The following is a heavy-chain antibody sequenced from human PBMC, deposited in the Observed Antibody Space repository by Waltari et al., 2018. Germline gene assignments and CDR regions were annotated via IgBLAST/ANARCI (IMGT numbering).Heavy chain of an antibody. CDR1: GASISRYY. J-gene: IGHJ4*02. Sequence: VQLQESGPGLVKPSETLSLTCTVSGASISRYYGSWIRQSPEKGLEFIAYIHSNGATNYNPSRKSRVSLSLDMSKNQFSLQLSSVTAADTAVYYCASLPAQVYDDTIPDWGQGILVTVSS. D-gene: IGHD4-17*01. CDR3: ASLPAQVYDDTIPD. V-gene: IGHV4-59*13. CDR2: IHSNGAT.